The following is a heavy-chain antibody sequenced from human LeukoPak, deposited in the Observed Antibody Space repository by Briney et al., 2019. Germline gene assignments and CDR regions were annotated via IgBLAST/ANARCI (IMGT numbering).Heavy chain of an antibody. CDR2: INHSGST. V-gene: IGHV4-34*01. CDR3: ARPRYCSSTSCSNFDY. Sequence: SETLSLTCAVYGGSFSGYYWSWIRQPPGEGLEWIGEINHSGSTNYNPSLKSRVTISVDTSKNQFSLKLSSVTAADTAVYYCARPRYCSSTSCSNFDYWGQGTLVTVSS. CDR1: GGSFSGYY. D-gene: IGHD2-2*01. J-gene: IGHJ4*02.